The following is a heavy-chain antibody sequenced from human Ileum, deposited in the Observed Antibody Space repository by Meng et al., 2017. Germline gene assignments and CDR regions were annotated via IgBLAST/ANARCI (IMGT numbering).Heavy chain of an antibody. D-gene: IGHD1-26*01. Sequence: GESLKISCAASGFVFTTYAMSWVRQAPGKGLEWVSAISGDGAETYFADSVKGRFTISRDSSTNTLSLQMNSLRAEDTAIYYCAKAGDGGWELDYFDSWGQGTLVTVSS. V-gene: IGHV3-23*01. CDR2: ISGDGAET. CDR3: AKAGDGGWELDYFDS. J-gene: IGHJ4*02. CDR1: GFVFTTYA.